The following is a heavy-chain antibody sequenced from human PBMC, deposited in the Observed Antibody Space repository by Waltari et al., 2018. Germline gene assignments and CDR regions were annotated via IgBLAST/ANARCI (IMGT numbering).Heavy chain of an antibody. CDR2: IYWNDDK. J-gene: IGHJ4*02. D-gene: IGHD3-3*01. CDR1: GFSLSGTSGMG. V-gene: IGHV2-5*01. CDR3: AHTGITTFGGFDY. Sequence: QITLKESGPTLVKPTQTLTLTCTFSGFSLSGTSGMGVGWIRQPPGKALEWLALIYWNDDKRYSPSLKSRLTITKDTSKNQVVLTVMNLDPVDTATYYCAHTGITTFGGFDYWGQGTLVTVSS.